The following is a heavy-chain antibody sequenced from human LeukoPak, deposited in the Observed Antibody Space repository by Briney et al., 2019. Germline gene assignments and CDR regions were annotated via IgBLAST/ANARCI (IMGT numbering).Heavy chain of an antibody. J-gene: IGHJ3*02. V-gene: IGHV1-18*01. CDR1: GYTFTSYG. D-gene: IGHD3-3*01. CDR3: ARGLRFMEWFTNDAFDI. Sequence: ASVKVSRKASGYTFTSYGISWVRQAPGQGLEWMGWISTYNGNTNYAQKVQGRVTMTTDTSTSTAYMELRSLRSDDTAVYYCARGLRFMEWFTNDAFDIWGQGTMVTVSS. CDR2: ISTYNGNT.